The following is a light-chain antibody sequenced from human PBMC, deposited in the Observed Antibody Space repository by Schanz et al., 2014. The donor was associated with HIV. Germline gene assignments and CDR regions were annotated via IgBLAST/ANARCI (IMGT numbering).Light chain of an antibody. J-gene: IGLJ2*01. CDR3: CSYTSSSTLV. V-gene: IGLV2-14*03. CDR2: DVT. CDR1: SSDVGGFKY. Sequence: QSALTQPASVSGSPGQSVTISCTGTSSDVGGFKYVSWYQQHPGQAPKLLIYDVTYRPSGVSNRFSGSKSGNTASLTISGLQAEDEADYYCCSYTSSSTLVFGGGTKLTVL.